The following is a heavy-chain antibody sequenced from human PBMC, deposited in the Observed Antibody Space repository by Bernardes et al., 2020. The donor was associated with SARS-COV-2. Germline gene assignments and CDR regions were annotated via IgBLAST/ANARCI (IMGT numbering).Heavy chain of an antibody. Sequence: GGSLRHSCAASGFTFSSYAMHWVRQAPGKGLEWVAVISYDGSNKYYADSVKGRFTISRDNSKNTLYLQMNSLRAEDTAVYYCAKDREIFGVEQEFDYWGQGTLVTVSS. D-gene: IGHD3-3*01. CDR1: GFTFSSYA. CDR3: AKDREIFGVEQEFDY. CDR2: ISYDGSNK. J-gene: IGHJ4*02. V-gene: IGHV3-30-3*01.